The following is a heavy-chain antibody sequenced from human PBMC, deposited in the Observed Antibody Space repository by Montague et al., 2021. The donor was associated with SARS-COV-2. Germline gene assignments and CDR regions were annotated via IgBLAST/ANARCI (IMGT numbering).Heavy chain of an antibody. V-gene: IGHV4-59*01. CDR2: IYNSGGT. D-gene: IGHD6-13*01. Sequence: SETLSLTCTVSGGSISRYSWTWIRQPPGKGLEWIGYIYNSGGTNYNPSLTSRVTISVDTSKNQFSLKLSSVAAADTAVYHCARVGRGSSWYEVAFDIWGQGTMVTVSS. CDR3: ARVGRGSSWYEVAFDI. J-gene: IGHJ3*02. CDR1: GGSISRYS.